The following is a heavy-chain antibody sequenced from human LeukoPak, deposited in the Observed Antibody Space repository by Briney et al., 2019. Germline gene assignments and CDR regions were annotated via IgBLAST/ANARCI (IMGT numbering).Heavy chain of an antibody. Sequence: ASVKVSCKASGYTSTSYYMHWVRQAPGQGLEWMGIINPSGGSTSYAQKFQGRVTMTRDTSTSTVYMELSSLRSEDTAVYYCARDLIVVVVAATNEHYYYYYGMDVWGQGTTVTVSS. V-gene: IGHV1-46*01. CDR2: INPSGGST. J-gene: IGHJ6*02. CDR3: ARDLIVVVVAATNEHYYYYYGMDV. CDR1: GYTSTSYY. D-gene: IGHD2-15*01.